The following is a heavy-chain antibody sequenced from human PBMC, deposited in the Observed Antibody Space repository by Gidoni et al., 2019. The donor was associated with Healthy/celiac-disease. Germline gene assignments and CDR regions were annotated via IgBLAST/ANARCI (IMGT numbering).Heavy chain of an antibody. V-gene: IGHV3-13*01. J-gene: IGHJ6*02. CDR3: ARGSDVLRFLERSRIYYYYGMDV. CDR1: GFTFSSYD. Sequence: EVQLVESGGGLVQPGGSLRLSCAASGFTFSSYDMHWLRQATGKGLEWVSAIGTAGDTYYPGSVKGRFTISRENAKNSVYLQMNSLRAGDTAVYYCARGSDVLRFLERSRIYYYYGMDVWGQGTTVTVSS. CDR2: IGTAGDT. D-gene: IGHD3-3*01.